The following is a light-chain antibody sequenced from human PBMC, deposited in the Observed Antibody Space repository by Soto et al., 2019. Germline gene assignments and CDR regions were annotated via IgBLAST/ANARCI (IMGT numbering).Light chain of an antibody. J-gene: IGLJ1*01. Sequence: QSALTQPPSASGSPGQSVTISCTGTSSDVGGYNYVSWYQQHPGKVPKLMIYEVNKRPSGVPDRFSGSKSGNTASLTVSGLQPEYEAAYYCTSYAGGNNVFGTGTKLTVL. CDR2: EVN. CDR3: TSYAGGNNV. CDR1: SSDVGGYNY. V-gene: IGLV2-8*01.